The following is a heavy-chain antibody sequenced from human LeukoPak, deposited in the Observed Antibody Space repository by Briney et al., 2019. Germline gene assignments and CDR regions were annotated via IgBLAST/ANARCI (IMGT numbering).Heavy chain of an antibody. Sequence: GGSLRLSCAASGFTFSSYAMSWVRQAPGKGLEWVSSISSSSSYIYYADSVKGRFTISRDNAKNSLYLQMNSLRAEDTAVYYCAGAVAGSSWFDPWGQGTLVTVSS. D-gene: IGHD6-19*01. CDR3: AGAVAGSSWFDP. CDR2: ISSSSSYI. V-gene: IGHV3-21*01. CDR1: GFTFSSYA. J-gene: IGHJ5*02.